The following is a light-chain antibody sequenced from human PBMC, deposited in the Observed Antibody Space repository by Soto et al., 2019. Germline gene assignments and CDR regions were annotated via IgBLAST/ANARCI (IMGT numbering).Light chain of an antibody. CDR2: GAS. CDR1: QSVSSSY. CDR3: QQYGSSPHWT. J-gene: IGKJ1*01. V-gene: IGKV3-20*01. Sequence: EIVLTQSPGTLSLSPGERATLSCRASQSVSSSYLAWYQQKPGQAPRLLIYGASSRATGIPDRFSGSGSGTDFTLTSSRLEPDDFAVYYCQQYGSSPHWTFGQGTKVEIK.